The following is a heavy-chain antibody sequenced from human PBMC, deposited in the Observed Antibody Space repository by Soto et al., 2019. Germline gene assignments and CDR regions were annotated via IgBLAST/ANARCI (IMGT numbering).Heavy chain of an antibody. J-gene: IGHJ6*02. Sequence: GGSLRLSCSASGFTFSSYSMNWVRQAPGKGLEWVSSISSSSSYIYYADSVKGRFTISRDNAKNSLYLQMNSLRAEDTAVYYCARARGGSSPDVWGQGTTVTVSS. CDR3: ARARGGSSPDV. D-gene: IGHD6-13*01. CDR1: GFTFSSYS. V-gene: IGHV3-21*01. CDR2: ISSSSSYI.